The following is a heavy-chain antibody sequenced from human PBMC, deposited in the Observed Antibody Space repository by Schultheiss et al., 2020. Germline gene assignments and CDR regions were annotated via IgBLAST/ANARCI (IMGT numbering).Heavy chain of an antibody. Sequence: SETLSLTCTVSGGSISSYYWSWIRQPPGKGLEWIGYIYYSGSTYYNPSLKSRVTISVDTSKNRFSLKLSSVTAADTAVYYCARDDGHGDCYLDYWGQGTLVTVSS. J-gene: IGHJ4*02. CDR1: GGSISSYY. D-gene: IGHD2-21*02. V-gene: IGHV4-59*12. CDR2: IYYSGST. CDR3: ARDDGHGDCYLDY.